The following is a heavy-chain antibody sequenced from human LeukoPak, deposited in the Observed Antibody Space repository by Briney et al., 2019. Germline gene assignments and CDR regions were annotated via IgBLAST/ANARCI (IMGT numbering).Heavy chain of an antibody. CDR3: AKDSAKKYDDY. J-gene: IGHJ4*02. Sequence: GGSLRLSCAASGFTFSSYAMSWVRQAPGKGLEWVSGISGSDGSTNYADPVKGRFTISREDSKNTLYLQMNSLRAEDTAVYYCAKDSAKKYDDYWGQGTLVTVSS. CDR1: GFTFSSYA. D-gene: IGHD2/OR15-2a*01. CDR2: ISGSDGST. V-gene: IGHV3-23*01.